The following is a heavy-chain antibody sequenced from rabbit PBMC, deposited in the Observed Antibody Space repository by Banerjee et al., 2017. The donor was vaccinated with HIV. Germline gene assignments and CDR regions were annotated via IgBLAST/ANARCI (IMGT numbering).Heavy chain of an antibody. CDR2: IYTGSSGST. Sequence: QSLEESGGDLVKPGASLTLTCTASGFSFSSNYYMCWVRQAPGKGLELIACIYTGSSGSTYYASWAKGRFTISKTSSTTVTLQMTSLTAADTATYFCARSLYVSSIGPLNLWGPGTLVTDS. CDR1: GFSFSSNYY. J-gene: IGHJ4*01. V-gene: IGHV1S40*01. D-gene: IGHD1-1*01. CDR3: ARSLYVSSIGPLNL.